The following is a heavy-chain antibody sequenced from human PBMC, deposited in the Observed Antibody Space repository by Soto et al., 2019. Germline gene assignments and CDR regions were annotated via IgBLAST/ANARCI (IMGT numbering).Heavy chain of an antibody. CDR2: RYYSEST. CDR1: GGSSTTGGYY. V-gene: IGHV4-31*03. Sequence: SETLSLTCTVSGGSSTTGGYYWSWIRQLPGKGLEWIGHRYYSESTYYNPSLKSRVSISLDTSKNQFSLKLSFVTAADTAMYYCARTKCSGGSCYSWSLDYWGQGTPVTVST. J-gene: IGHJ4*02. D-gene: IGHD2-15*01. CDR3: ARTKCSGGSCYSWSLDY.